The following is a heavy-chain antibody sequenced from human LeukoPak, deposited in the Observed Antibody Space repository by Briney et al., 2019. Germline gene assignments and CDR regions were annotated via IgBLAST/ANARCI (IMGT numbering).Heavy chain of an antibody. D-gene: IGHD3-10*01. CDR2: ISWDGGST. J-gene: IGHJ4*02. Sequence: GGSLRLSCAASGFTFDDYTMHWVRQAPGKGLEWVSLISWDGGSTYYADSVKGRFTISRDNSKNSLYLQMNSLRTEDTALYYCAKSSFAGPLNFDYWGQGTLVTVSS. CDR3: AKSSFAGPLNFDY. CDR1: GFTFDDYT. V-gene: IGHV3-43*01.